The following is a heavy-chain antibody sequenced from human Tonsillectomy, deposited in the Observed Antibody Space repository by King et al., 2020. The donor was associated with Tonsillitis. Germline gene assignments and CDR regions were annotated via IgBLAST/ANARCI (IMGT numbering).Heavy chain of an antibody. V-gene: IGHV4-34*01. J-gene: IGHJ3*02. D-gene: IGHD3-10*01. CDR3: ARGGVIMVRGVMSAFDI. Sequence: HVQLQQWGAGLLKPSETLSVTCAVSGGSFSGYYWSWIRQPPGKGLEWIGEINHSGSTKYNPSLKSRVTISVDTSKNQFSLKLSSVTAADTAVYYCARGGVIMVRGVMSAFDIWGQGTMVTVSS. CDR1: GGSFSGYY. CDR2: INHSGST.